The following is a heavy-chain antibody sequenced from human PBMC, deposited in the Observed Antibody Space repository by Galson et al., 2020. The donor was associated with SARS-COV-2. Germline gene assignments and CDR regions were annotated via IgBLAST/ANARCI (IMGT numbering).Heavy chain of an antibody. CDR1: GGSIGSRSYY. CDR2: FYYSGSGRP. CDR3: VRHGGSTGYGSENWFDP. J-gene: IGHJ5*02. D-gene: IGHD2-2*01. Sequence: ASETLSLTCIVSGGSIGSRSYYCGWIRQPPGKGLEWIGSFYYSGSGRPYYDPSLKSRLTISVDTSKNQFSLQLSSVTAADTAIYYCVRHGGSTGYGSENWFDPWGQGTLVTVSS. V-gene: IGHV4-39*01.